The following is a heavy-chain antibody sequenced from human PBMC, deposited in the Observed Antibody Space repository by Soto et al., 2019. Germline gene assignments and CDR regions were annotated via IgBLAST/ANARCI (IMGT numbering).Heavy chain of an antibody. D-gene: IGHD6-13*01. V-gene: IGHV3-48*02. J-gene: IGHJ5*02. CDR2: ISSSSSTI. Sequence: EVQLVESGGGLVQPGGSLRLSCAASGFTFSSYSMNWVRQAPGKGLEWVSYISSSSSTIYYADSVKGRFTISRDNAKNSMYLQMNSLRDGATAVYYCAREAAAGDLHWFDPWGQGTLLTVSS. CDR3: AREAAAGDLHWFDP. CDR1: GFTFSSYS.